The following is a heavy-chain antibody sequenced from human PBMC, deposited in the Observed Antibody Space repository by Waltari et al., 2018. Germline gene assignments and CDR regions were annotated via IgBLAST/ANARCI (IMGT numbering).Heavy chain of an antibody. J-gene: IGHJ1*01. Sequence: QVQLQESGPGLVKPTHTLSLTATVPGEPIRTDVSRWHYWTWIRQSAGKGLEWIGHIYSSGAVDYNPSLRSRVTISLDTPKSHFTLKLTSVTAADTAVYYCANRGVGNYFKYFRLWSPGTLVTVSS. V-gene: IGHV4-61*02. CDR2: IYSSGAV. CDR1: GEPIRTDVSRWHY. CDR3: ANRGVGNYFKYFRL. D-gene: IGHD1-7*01.